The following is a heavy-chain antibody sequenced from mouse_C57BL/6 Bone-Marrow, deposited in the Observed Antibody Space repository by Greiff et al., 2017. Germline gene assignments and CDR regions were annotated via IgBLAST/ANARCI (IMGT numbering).Heavy chain of an antibody. CDR2: IHPNSGST. CDR1: GYTFTSYW. D-gene: IGHD4-1*01. J-gene: IGHJ3*01. V-gene: IGHV1-64*01. Sequence: QVQLQQSGAELVKPGASVKLSCKASGYTFTSYWMHWVKQRPGQGLEWIGMIHPNSGSTNYNEKFKSKATLTVDKSSSTAYMQLSSLTSEDSAVYYCAREEPNWDWFAYWGQGTLVTVSA. CDR3: AREEPNWDWFAY.